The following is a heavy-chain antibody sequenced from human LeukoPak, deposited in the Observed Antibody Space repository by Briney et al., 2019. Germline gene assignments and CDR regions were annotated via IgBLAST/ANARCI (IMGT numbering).Heavy chain of an antibody. V-gene: IGHV3-48*02. CDR2: ISSGGSTI. CDR1: GFTFSSYS. CDR3: VGGDQEASEPAFDY. Sequence: GGSLRLSCAASGFTFSSYSMNWVRQAPGKGLEWVSYISSGGSTIYYADSVRGRFTISRDTAKNSLYLEMNSLRDEDTAMYYCVGGDQEASEPAFDYWGQGTLVTVSS. D-gene: IGHD1-14*01. J-gene: IGHJ4*02.